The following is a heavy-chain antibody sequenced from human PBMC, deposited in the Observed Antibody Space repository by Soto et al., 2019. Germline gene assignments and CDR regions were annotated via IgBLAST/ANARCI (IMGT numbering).Heavy chain of an antibody. V-gene: IGHV4-34*01. D-gene: IGHD6-6*01. Sequence: SETLSLTCAVYGGSFSGYYWSWIRQPPGKGLEWIGEINHSGSTNYNPSLKSRVTISVDTSKNQFSLKLSSVTAADTAVYYCARGVGDSSSSRGFDPWGQGTLVTVSS. CDR2: INHSGST. CDR3: ARGVGDSSSSRGFDP. J-gene: IGHJ5*02. CDR1: GGSFSGYY.